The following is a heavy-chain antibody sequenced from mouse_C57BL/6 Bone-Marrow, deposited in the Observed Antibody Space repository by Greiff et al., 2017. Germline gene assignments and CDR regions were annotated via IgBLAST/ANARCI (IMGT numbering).Heavy chain of an antibody. CDR1: GYSFTDYN. Sequence: VQLKESGPELVKPGASVKISCKASGYSFTDYNMNWVKQSPGKSLEWIGVINPNYGTTSYNQKFKGKATLTVDQSSSTAYMQLNSRTSEDYAVYYCARWLRICDGSYEYFDVWGTGTTVTVSS. CDR3: ARWLRICDGSYEYFDV. J-gene: IGHJ1*03. V-gene: IGHV1-39*01. D-gene: IGHD2-3*01. CDR2: INPNYGTT.